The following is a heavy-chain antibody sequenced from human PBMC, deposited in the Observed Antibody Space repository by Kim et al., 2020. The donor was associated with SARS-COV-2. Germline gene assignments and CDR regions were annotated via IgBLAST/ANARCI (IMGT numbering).Heavy chain of an antibody. V-gene: IGHV3-33*01. D-gene: IGHD2-15*01. CDR1: GFTFSSYG. J-gene: IGHJ6*02. CDR2: IWYDGSNK. Sequence: GGSLRLSCAASGFTFSSYGMHWVRQAPGKGLEWVAVIWYDGSNKYYADSVKGRFTISRDNSKNTLYLQMNSLRAEDTAVYYCARDRVVAATMYYYYYGMDVWGQGTTVTVSS. CDR3: ARDRVVAATMYYYYYGMDV.